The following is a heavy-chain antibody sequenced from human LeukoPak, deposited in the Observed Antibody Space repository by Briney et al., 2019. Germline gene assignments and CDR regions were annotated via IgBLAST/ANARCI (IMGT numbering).Heavy chain of an antibody. D-gene: IGHD3-9*01. V-gene: IGHV3-30*02. J-gene: IGHJ3*02. Sequence: GGSLRLSCAVSGFIFSSCDMHWVRQAPGKGLEWVASIHYDRNNKHSADSVKGRLTISRDNSKNTLYLQMNSLRAEDTAIYYCAKGYYYDVLTGYRRDAFDIWGQGTMVTVSS. CDR3: AKGYYYDVLTGYRRDAFDI. CDR2: IHYDRNNK. CDR1: GFIFSSCD.